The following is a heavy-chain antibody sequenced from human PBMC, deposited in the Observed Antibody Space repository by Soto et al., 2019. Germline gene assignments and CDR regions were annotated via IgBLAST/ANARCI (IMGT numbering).Heavy chain of an antibody. CDR1: GFTFSNYG. Sequence: QVQLVESGGGVVQPGRSLRLSCAASGFTFSNYGMHWVRQAPGKGLEWLAVILNDGSQQKYGDSVKGRFTISRDNSKKMLYLQMDSLRVEDTAVYYCARDDDRPDNGLGVWGQGTMVTVSS. D-gene: IGHD2-8*01. CDR3: ARDDDRPDNGLGV. J-gene: IGHJ3*01. CDR2: ILNDGSQQ. V-gene: IGHV3-33*05.